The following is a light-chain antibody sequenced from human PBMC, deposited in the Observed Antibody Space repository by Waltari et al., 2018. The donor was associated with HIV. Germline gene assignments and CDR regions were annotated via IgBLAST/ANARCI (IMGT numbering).Light chain of an antibody. CDR3: VLYMGSGIWV. CDR2: STN. J-gene: IGLJ3*02. CDR1: SGSVSTSYY. Sequence: QTVVTKEPSFSVSPGGTVTLTCGLSSGSVSTSYYPSWSQQTSGQALLTLVYSTNTHSSGVPDRFSGSILGNEAALTITGAQADDESDYYCVLYMGSGIWVFGGGTKLTVL. V-gene: IGLV8-61*01.